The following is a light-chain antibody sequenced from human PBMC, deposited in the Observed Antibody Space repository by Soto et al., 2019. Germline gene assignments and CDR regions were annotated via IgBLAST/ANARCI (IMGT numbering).Light chain of an antibody. CDR1: QSIRSY. CDR3: QQRGNWPPIT. CDR2: DAS. V-gene: IGKV3-11*01. Sequence: EIVLTQSPATLSLSPGERATLSCRASQSIRSYLAWYQQKPCQAPRLLIYDASNRATGLPARFSGSGSGTDFTLAISRLEAEDFAVYYCQQRGNWPPITFGQGTRLEIK. J-gene: IGKJ5*01.